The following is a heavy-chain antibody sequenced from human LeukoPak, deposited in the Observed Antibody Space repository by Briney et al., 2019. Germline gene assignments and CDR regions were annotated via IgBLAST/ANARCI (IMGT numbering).Heavy chain of an antibody. J-gene: IGHJ4*02. CDR2: ISSSSSYI. Sequence: GGSLRLSCAASGFTFSSYSMNWVRQAPGKGLEWVSSISSSSSYIYYADSVKGRFTISRDNSKNTLYLQMGSLRAEDMAVYYCARGDDYGDYVVDYWGQGTLVTVSS. CDR3: ARGDDYGDYVVDY. D-gene: IGHD4-17*01. CDR1: GFTFSSYS. V-gene: IGHV3-21*01.